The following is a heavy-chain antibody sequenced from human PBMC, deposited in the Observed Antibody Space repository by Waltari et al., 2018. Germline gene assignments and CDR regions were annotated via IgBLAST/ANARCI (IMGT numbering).Heavy chain of an antibody. CDR3: ARDPTTENSYYYGMDV. Sequence: EVQLVESVGGLVKPGGSLRLSCAASGFTFSSYSMNWVRQAPGKGLEWVSSISSSSSYLYYADSVKGRFTISRDNAKNSLYLQMNSLRAEDTAVYYCARDPTTENSYYYGMDVWGQGTTVTVSS. V-gene: IGHV3-21*01. CDR1: GFTFSSYS. J-gene: IGHJ6*02. CDR2: ISSSSSYL. D-gene: IGHD4-4*01.